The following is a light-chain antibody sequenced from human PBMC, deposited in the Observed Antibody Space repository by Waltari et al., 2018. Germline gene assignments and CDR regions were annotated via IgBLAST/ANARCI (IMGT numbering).Light chain of an antibody. V-gene: IGKV3-20*01. CDR1: QSVSRA. CDR2: GTS. Sequence: SCRASQSVSRALAWYQQKPGQAPRLFIYGTSNRATGIPDRFSGSGSGTDFSLTISRLEPEDVAVYFCQHYVRLPATFGQGTKVEIK. CDR3: QHYVRLPAT. J-gene: IGKJ1*01.